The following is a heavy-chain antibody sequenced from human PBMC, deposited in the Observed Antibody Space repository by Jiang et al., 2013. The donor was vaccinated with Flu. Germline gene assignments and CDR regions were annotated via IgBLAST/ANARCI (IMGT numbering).Heavy chain of an antibody. J-gene: IGHJ5*02. CDR1: GYTFTSYD. D-gene: IGHD4-17*01. Sequence: GAEVKKPGASVKVSCKASGYTFTSYDINWVRQATGQGLEWMGWMNPNSGNTGYAQKFQGRVTMTRNTSISTAYMELSSLRSEDTAVYYCATATTVTTGSGGSSWFDPWGQGTLVTVSS. V-gene: IGHV1-8*01. CDR3: ATATTVTTGSGGSSWFDP. CDR2: MNPNSGNT.